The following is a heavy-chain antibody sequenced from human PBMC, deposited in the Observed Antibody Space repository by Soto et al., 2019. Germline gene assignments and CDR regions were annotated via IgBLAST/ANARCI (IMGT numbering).Heavy chain of an antibody. D-gene: IGHD3-22*01. Sequence: SETMSLTCTVSGASVRNGYWSWIRQPPGKGLEWIGFMYFGGSFNYNPSLTSRVTISVETSKNQFSMKLTSVTAADKAVYYCARSYYDSTGFAVDPWGQGTLVTVSS. CDR2: MYFGGSF. J-gene: IGHJ5*02. V-gene: IGHV4-59*02. CDR1: GASVRNGY. CDR3: ARSYYDSTGFAVDP.